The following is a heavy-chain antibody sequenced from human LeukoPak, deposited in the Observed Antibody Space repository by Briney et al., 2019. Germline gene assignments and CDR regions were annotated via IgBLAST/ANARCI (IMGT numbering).Heavy chain of an antibody. CDR2: IYYSGST. J-gene: IGHJ2*01. D-gene: IGHD4-23*01. CDR1: GGSISSGGYY. V-gene: IGHV4-31*03. Sequence: SETLSLTRTVSGGSISSGGYYWSWIRQHPGKGLEWIGYIYYSGSTYYNPSLKSRVTISVDTSKNQFSLKLSSVTAADTAVYYCARTPTGTVVTPRWYFDLWGRGTLVTVSS. CDR3: ARTPTGTVVTPRWYFDL.